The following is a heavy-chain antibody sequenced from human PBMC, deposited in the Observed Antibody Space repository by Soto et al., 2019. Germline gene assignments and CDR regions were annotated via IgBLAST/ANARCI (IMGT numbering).Heavy chain of an antibody. D-gene: IGHD1-26*01. CDR1: GFTFSSYA. J-gene: IGHJ5*02. CDR3: ARVSSWKRTVTYYFDT. CDR2: ISYDGSNK. Sequence: PGGSLRLSCAASGFTFSSYAMHWVRQAPGKGLEWVAVISYDGSNKYYADSVKGRFTISRDNSKNTLYLQMNSLRAEDTAVYYCARVSSWKRTVTYYFDTWCQRTLVTISS. V-gene: IGHV3-30-3*01.